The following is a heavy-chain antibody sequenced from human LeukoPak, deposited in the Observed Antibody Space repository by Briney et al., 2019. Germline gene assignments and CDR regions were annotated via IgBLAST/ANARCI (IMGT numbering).Heavy chain of an antibody. Sequence: GGSLRLSCAASGFTFSTYPMHWVRQAPGKGLEWVAVISYDDGTNKYYADSVKDRFTISRDNSKNTLYLQMNSLRAEDTAVYYCARLNLGYGYFLEATKHDYWGQGTLVTVSS. CDR1: GFTFSTYP. J-gene: IGHJ4*02. D-gene: IGHD5-18*01. CDR2: ISYDDGTNK. V-gene: IGHV3-30-3*01. CDR3: ARLNLGYGYFLEATKHDY.